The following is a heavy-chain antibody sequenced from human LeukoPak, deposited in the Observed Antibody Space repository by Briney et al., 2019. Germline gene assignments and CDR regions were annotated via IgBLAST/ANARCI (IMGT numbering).Heavy chain of an antibody. D-gene: IGHD3-10*01. Sequence: SETLSLTCTVSGYSINSAFYWGWIRVPPGKGLEWIGSVFHRGTTYYNSSLKSRVNISIDTSKNQFSLKLNSLTAEDTAMYYCVRDGYYCSGSPGWFGPWGPGTLVIVSA. CDR3: VRDGYYCSGSPGWFGP. V-gene: IGHV4-38-2*02. J-gene: IGHJ5*02. CDR2: VFHRGTT. CDR1: GYSINSAFY.